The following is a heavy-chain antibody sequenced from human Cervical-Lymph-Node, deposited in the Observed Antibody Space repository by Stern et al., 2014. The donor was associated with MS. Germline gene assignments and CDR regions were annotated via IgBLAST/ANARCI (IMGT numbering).Heavy chain of an antibody. V-gene: IGHV3-11*06. CDR3: ARDRYGYDTVAGTWYFDL. CDR2: ISSSSSYT. D-gene: IGHD6-19*01. J-gene: IGHJ2*01. CDR1: GFTFSDYY. Sequence: QMQLVQSGGGLVKPGGSLRLSCAASGFTFSDYYMSWIRQAPGKGLEWVSYISSSSSYTNYADSVKGRFTISRDNAKNSLYLQMNSLRAEDTAVYYCARDRYGYDTVAGTWYFDLWGRGTLVTVSS.